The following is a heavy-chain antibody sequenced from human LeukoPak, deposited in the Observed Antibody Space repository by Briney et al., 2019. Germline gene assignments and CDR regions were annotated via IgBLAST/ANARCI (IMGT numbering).Heavy chain of an antibody. CDR3: ARASCIGGSCYHTDY. J-gene: IGHJ4*02. Sequence: SETLSLTCAVSGGSISSGGYSWSWIRQPPGKGLEWIGYIYHSGSTYYNPSLKSRVTISVDRSKNQFSLKLSSVTAADTAVYYCARASCIGGSCYHTDYWGQGTLVTVSS. V-gene: IGHV4-30-2*01. CDR1: GGSISSGGYS. CDR2: IYHSGST. D-gene: IGHD2-15*01.